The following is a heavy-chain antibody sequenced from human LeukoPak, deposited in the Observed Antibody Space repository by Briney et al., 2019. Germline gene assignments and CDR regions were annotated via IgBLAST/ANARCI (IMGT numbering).Heavy chain of an antibody. Sequence: GESLQISCKVSGFTFTTYWIGWVRQMPGKGLEWMGIIYPGDSDTRYSPSFQGQVTISADRSISTAYLQWSSLKASDTAMYYCARHVEGPDYWGQGTLVTVSS. J-gene: IGHJ4*02. D-gene: IGHD5-24*01. CDR2: IYPGDSDT. CDR3: ARHVEGPDY. V-gene: IGHV5-51*01. CDR1: GFTFTTYW.